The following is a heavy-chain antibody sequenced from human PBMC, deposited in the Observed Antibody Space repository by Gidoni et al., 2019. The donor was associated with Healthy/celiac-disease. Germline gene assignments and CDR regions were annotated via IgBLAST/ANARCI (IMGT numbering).Heavy chain of an antibody. D-gene: IGHD4-17*01. Sequence: QVQLVQSGAEAKKPGSSVKVSCKASGGTFSSYAHSWVRQAPGQGLEWMGRIIPILGIANYAQKVQGRVTITADKSTSTAYMELSSLRSEDTAVYYCARGHDYGGKGYYYYGMDVWGQGTTVTVSS. V-gene: IGHV1-69*04. CDR1: GGTFSSYA. CDR3: ARGHDYGGKGYYYYGMDV. CDR2: IIPILGIA. J-gene: IGHJ6*02.